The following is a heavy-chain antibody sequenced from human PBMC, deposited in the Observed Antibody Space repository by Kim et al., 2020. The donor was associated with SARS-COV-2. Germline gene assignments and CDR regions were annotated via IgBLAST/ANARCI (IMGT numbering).Heavy chain of an antibody. J-gene: IGHJ6*02. CDR3: ARDRDGYSYGSSGMDV. D-gene: IGHD5-18*01. Sequence: VKGRFTISRENSKDTVYLQMNSLRGEDTAVYYCARDRDGYSYGSSGMDVWGQGTTVTVSS. V-gene: IGHV3-30*07.